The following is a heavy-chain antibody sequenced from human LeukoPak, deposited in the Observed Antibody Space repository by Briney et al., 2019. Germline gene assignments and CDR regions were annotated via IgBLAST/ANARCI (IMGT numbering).Heavy chain of an antibody. J-gene: IGHJ4*02. V-gene: IGHV3-23*01. CDR1: GFTFSSYG. CDR3: ARSRTVTRYFDY. D-gene: IGHD4-17*01. Sequence: QPGGSLRLSCAASGFTFSSYGMSWVRQAPGKGLEWVSAISGSGGSTYYADSVKGRFTISRDNSKNTLYLQMNSLRAEDTAVYYCARSRTVTRYFDYWGQGTLVTVSS. CDR2: ISGSGGST.